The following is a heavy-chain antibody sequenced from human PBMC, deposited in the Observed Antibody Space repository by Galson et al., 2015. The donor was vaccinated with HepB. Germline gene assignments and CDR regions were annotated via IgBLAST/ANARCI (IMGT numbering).Heavy chain of an antibody. D-gene: IGHD5-18*01. CDR2: ISSAGSHK. Sequence: RLSCAASGFTFSSNGMYWVRQAPGKGLEWEEVISSAGSHKYSTDSVKDRCTIPSDQAKNSLYLHMNSLRTEDTAVYYCARGGITAVTYAYWGQGTLVTVSS. CDR3: ARGGITAVTYAY. J-gene: IGHJ4*02. CDR1: GFTFSSNG. V-gene: IGHV3-30*03.